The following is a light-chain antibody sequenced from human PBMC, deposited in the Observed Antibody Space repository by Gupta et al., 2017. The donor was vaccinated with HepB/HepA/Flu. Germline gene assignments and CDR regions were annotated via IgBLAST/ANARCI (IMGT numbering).Light chain of an antibody. CDR1: TSHIGAGYD. J-gene: IGLJ3*02. CDR3: QSYDSSLSVWV. V-gene: IGLV1-40*01. CDR2: GNV. Sequence: QSVLTPPPSVSGAPGQRVTISCTGSTSHIGAGYDVHWYQQLPGSAPKLLIYGNVNRPSGVPDRFSGSKSGTSASLAITGLQADDEAEYDCQSYDSSLSVWVFGGGTRLTVL.